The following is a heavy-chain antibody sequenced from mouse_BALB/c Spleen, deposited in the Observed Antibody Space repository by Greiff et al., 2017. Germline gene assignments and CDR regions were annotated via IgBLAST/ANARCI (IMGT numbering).Heavy chain of an antibody. J-gene: IGHJ3*01. CDR1: GFTFSSYG. CDR2: ISSGGSYT. CDR3: ARRSSYGFAY. D-gene: IGHD6-1*01. V-gene: IGHV5-6*02. Sequence: EVKVVESGGDLVKPGGSLKLSCAASGFTFSSYGMSWVRQTPDKRLEWVATISSGGSYTYYPDSVKGRFTISRDNAKNTLYLQMSSLKSEDTAMYYCARRSSYGFAYWGQGTLVTVSA.